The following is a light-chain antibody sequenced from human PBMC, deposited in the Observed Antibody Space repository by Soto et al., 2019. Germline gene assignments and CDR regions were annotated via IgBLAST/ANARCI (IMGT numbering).Light chain of an antibody. V-gene: IGKV3-20*01. CDR3: QQYVTSPIT. CDR2: GAS. Sequence: EIVLTQSPGTLSLSPGKRATLSCRVSQYVGGNYLAWYQQKPGQAPRVLIYGASSRATGIPDRFSGSGSDTDFTLTISRLEAEDFALYYCQQYVTSPITFGQGTRLEIK. J-gene: IGKJ5*01. CDR1: QYVGGNY.